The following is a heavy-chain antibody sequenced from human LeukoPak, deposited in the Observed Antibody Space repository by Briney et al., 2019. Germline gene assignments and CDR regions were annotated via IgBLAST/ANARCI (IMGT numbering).Heavy chain of an antibody. CDR2: VKRDGSEI. CDR1: GFTFNNFC. D-gene: IGHD6-19*01. Sequence: PGGSLRLSCAASGFTFNNFCMKWVRQAPGKGLEWVANVKRDGSEIYYVDSVKGRFTIFRDNAKNSVYLQMNSLRAEDTAVYYCAIGGWLGYWGQGTLVTVSS. CDR3: AIGGWLGY. J-gene: IGHJ4*02. V-gene: IGHV3-7*01.